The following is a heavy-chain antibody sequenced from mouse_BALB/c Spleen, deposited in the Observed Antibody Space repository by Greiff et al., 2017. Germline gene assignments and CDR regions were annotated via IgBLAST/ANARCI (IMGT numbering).Heavy chain of an antibody. J-gene: IGHJ2*01. CDR3: ATGSASYYCDY. Sequence: EVQLQQSGAELVKPGASVKLSCTASGFNIKDTYMHWVKQRPEQGLEWIGRIDPANGNTKYDPKFQGKATITADTSSNTAYLQLSSLTSEDTAVYYCATGSASYYCDYWGQGTTLTVSS. CDR1: GFNIKDTY. CDR2: IDPANGNT. D-gene: IGHD6-1*01. V-gene: IGHV14-3*02.